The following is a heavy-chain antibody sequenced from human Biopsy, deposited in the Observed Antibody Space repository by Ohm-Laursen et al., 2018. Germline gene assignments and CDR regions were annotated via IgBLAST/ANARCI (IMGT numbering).Heavy chain of an antibody. CDR3: ALQSVAQMKNFDY. D-gene: IGHD6-19*01. Sequence: SVKVSCKASGFTFTGDYIHWARLAPGEGLEWMGWVIPKSGDTNYAHKFQGNITMNKDTSMSTAYMEMSRLRCDDTAVYYCALQSVAQMKNFDYWGQGTLVTVSS. CDR2: VIPKSGDT. V-gene: IGHV1-2*02. CDR1: GFTFTGDY. J-gene: IGHJ4*02.